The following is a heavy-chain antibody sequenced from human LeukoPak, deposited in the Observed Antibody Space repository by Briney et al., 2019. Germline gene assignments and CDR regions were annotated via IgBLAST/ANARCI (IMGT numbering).Heavy chain of an antibody. J-gene: IGHJ3*02. V-gene: IGHV4-59*01. CDR1: GGSISSYY. Sequence: SETLSLTCTVSGGSISSYYWSWIRLPPGKGLEWIGYLSKSGNTNYSPSLKSRVTIFGDTSKNQFFLKLSSVTAADTAVYYCARARYVNSFYAFDIWGQGTLVTISS. CDR3: ARARYVNSFYAFDI. D-gene: IGHD3-9*01. CDR2: LSKSGNT.